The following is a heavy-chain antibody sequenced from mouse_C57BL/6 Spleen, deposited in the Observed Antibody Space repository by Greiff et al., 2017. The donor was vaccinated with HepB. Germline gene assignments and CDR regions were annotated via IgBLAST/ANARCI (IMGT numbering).Heavy chain of an antibody. V-gene: IGHV1-53*01. CDR3: AREGGEYDYEAYAMDY. CDR1: GYTFTSYW. D-gene: IGHD2-4*01. CDR2: INPSNGGT. Sequence: QVQLKEPGTELVKPGASVKLSCKASGYTFTSYWMHWVKQRPGQGLEWIGNINPSNGGTNYNEKFKSKATLTVDKSSSTAYMQLSSLTSEDSAVYYCAREGGEYDYEAYAMDYWGQGTSVTVSS. J-gene: IGHJ4*01.